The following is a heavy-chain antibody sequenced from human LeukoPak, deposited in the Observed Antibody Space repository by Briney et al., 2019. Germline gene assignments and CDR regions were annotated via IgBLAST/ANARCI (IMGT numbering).Heavy chain of an antibody. CDR1: GGSISSSSYY. J-gene: IGHJ4*02. CDR3: AGYRYCSGGSCYGGYYFDY. V-gene: IGHV4-39*01. D-gene: IGHD2-15*01. CDR2: IYYSGST. Sequence: PSETLSLTCTVSGGSISSSSYYWGWIRQPPGKGLEWIGSIYYSGSTYYNPSLKSRVTISVDTSKNQFSLKLSSVTAADTAVYYCAGYRYCSGGSCYGGYYFDYWGQGTLVTISS.